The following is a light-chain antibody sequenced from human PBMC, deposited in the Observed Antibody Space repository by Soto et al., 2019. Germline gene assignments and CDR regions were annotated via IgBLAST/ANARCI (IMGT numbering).Light chain of an antibody. CDR2: DVS. Sequence: QSALTQPASVSGSPGQSITISCTGTSSDVGGYSYVSWYQQCPGKAPKLMIFDVSYRPSGVSNRFSASKSGNTASLTISGLQAEDEADYYCSSYTSSSSNVFGTGTQLTVL. V-gene: IGLV2-14*01. CDR1: SSDVGGYSY. CDR3: SSYTSSSSNV. J-gene: IGLJ1*01.